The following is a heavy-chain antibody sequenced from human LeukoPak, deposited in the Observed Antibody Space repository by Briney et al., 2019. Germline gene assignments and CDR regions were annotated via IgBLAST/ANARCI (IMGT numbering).Heavy chain of an antibody. D-gene: IGHD3-10*01. Sequence: ASVKVSGKAAGYTFTGYYMHWVRRAPGQGLEWMGWINPNSGGTNYAQKFQGWVTMTSDTSISTAYMELSRPRSDDTAVYYCARVLDYGSGSASGMDVWGQGTTVTVSS. J-gene: IGHJ6*02. CDR2: INPNSGGT. CDR3: ARVLDYGSGSASGMDV. V-gene: IGHV1-2*04. CDR1: GYTFTGYY.